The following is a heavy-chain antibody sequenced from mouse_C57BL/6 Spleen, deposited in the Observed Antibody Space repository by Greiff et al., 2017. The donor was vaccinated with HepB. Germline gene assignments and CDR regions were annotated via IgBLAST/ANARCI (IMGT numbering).Heavy chain of an antibody. Sequence: EVKLVESGGGLVKPGGSLKLSCAASGFTFSDYGMHWVRQAPEKGLEWVAYISSGSSTIYYADTVKGRFTISRDNAKNTLFLQMTSLRAEDTAMYYCATLPEAMDYWGQGTSVTVSS. D-gene: IGHD2-1*01. J-gene: IGHJ4*01. CDR1: GFTFSDYG. CDR3: ATLPEAMDY. CDR2: ISSGSSTI. V-gene: IGHV5-17*01.